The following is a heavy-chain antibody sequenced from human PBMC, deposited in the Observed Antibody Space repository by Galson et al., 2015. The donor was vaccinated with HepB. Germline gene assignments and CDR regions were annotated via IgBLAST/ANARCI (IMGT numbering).Heavy chain of an antibody. V-gene: IGHV1-18*01. Sequence: SVKVSCKASGYTFSSYSVTWVRQAPGQGLEWVGWISAYSGGTNYAQKLQDRVTLTTDTSTNTAYMELRSLTSDDTAVYFCARGALVVTVGASQNNWFAPWGQGTLVTVSS. CDR1: GYTFSSYS. D-gene: IGHD2-21*01. J-gene: IGHJ5*02. CDR3: ARGALVVTVGASQNNWFAP. CDR2: ISAYSGGT.